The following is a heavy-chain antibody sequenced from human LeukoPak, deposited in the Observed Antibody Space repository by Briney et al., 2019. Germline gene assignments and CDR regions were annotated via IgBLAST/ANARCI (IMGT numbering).Heavy chain of an antibody. CDR1: GDSINSGNSH. D-gene: IGHD3-10*02. J-gene: IGHJ4*02. Sequence: SQTLSLTCTVSGDSINSGNSHWTWIRQPPGKGLEWLGSVYDSWNNYYNPSLESRITMSVDTSKNQYSLELSSVIAADTAVYYCASYFVGNGGRGYWGQGALVTVSS. CDR2: VYDSWNN. V-gene: IGHV4-30-4*01. CDR3: ASYFVGNGGRGY.